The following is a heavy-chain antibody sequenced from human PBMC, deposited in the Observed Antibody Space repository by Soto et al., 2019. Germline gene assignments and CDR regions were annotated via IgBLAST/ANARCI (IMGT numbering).Heavy chain of an antibody. D-gene: IGHD3-9*01. V-gene: IGHV4-30-2*06. CDR1: GGSINSAGYS. Sequence: PSETLSLTCTASGGSINSAGYSWGWVRQSPGKGLDWIGYSYHSGSSYYNPSLQSRVTISVDRSKAQFYLTLTSVTAADTAVYFCARARYYDWCFDLWGRGTPVTVSS. J-gene: IGHJ4*02. CDR2: SYHSGSS. CDR3: ARARYYDWCFDL.